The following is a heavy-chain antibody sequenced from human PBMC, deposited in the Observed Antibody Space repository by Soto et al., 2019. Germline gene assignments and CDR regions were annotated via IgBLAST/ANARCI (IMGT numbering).Heavy chain of an antibody. V-gene: IGHV1-69*02. J-gene: IGHJ6*02. Sequence: GASVKVSCKASGGTFSSYTISCVRQAPGQGLEWMGRIIPILGIANYAQKFQGRVTITADKSTSTAYMELSSLRSEDTAVYYCASASGDTAMGYYYYGMDVWGQGTTVTVSS. CDR2: IIPILGIA. CDR1: GGTFSSYT. D-gene: IGHD5-18*01. CDR3: ASASGDTAMGYYYYGMDV.